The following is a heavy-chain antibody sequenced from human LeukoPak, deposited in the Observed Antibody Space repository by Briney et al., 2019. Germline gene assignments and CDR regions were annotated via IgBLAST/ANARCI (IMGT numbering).Heavy chain of an antibody. CDR3: ARVEGLLNNWFDP. CDR1: GYTFSGYY. Sequence: ASVKVSCKASGYTFSGYYMHWVRQAPGQGLEWVGWINPNSGGTNYAQKFQGRVTMTRDTSISTAYMELSRLLSGDTAVYYCARVEGLLNNWFDPWGQGTLVTVSS. CDR2: INPNSGGT. V-gene: IGHV1-2*02. J-gene: IGHJ5*02.